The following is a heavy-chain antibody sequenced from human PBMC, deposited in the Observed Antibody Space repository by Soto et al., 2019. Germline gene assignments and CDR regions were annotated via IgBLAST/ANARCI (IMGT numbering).Heavy chain of an antibody. J-gene: IGHJ4*02. CDR2: INHSGNT. Sequence: PSETLSLTCAVYCGSFIGYYWSWIRQPPGKGLEWIGEINHSGNTYYNPSLRSRVSISADTSKNQFSLTLTSVTAADSAMYYCARDGSGSYYRFDYWGQGTLVTVSS. V-gene: IGHV4-34*01. CDR1: CGSFIGYY. CDR3: ARDGSGSYYRFDY. D-gene: IGHD3-10*01.